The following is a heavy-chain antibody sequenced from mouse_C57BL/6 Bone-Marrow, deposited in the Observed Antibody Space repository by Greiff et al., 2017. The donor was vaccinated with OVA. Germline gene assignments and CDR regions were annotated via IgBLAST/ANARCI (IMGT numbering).Heavy chain of an antibody. Sequence: EVQRVESGGGLVKPGGSLKLSCAASGFTFSDYGMHWVRQAPEKGLEWVAYISSGSSTLYYADTVKGRFTISRDNAKNTLFLQMTSLRSEDTAMYYCAKGQGYAMDYWGQGTSVTVSS. J-gene: IGHJ4*01. CDR3: AKGQGYAMDY. CDR2: ISSGSSTL. V-gene: IGHV5-17*01. CDR1: GFTFSDYG. D-gene: IGHD3-3*01.